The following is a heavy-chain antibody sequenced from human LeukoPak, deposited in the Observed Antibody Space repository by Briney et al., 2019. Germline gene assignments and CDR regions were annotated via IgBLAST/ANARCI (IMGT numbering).Heavy chain of an antibody. CDR3: ARDPPSYYYDSSGYYPY. J-gene: IGHJ4*02. CDR2: ISSSSSTI. CDR1: GFTFSSYS. V-gene: IGHV3-48*04. Sequence: GGSLRLSCAASGFTFSSYSMNWVRQAPGKGLEWVSYISSSSSTIYYADSEKGRFTISRDNAKNSLYLQMNSLRAEDTAVYYCARDPPSYYYDSSGYYPYWGQGTLVTVSS. D-gene: IGHD3-22*01.